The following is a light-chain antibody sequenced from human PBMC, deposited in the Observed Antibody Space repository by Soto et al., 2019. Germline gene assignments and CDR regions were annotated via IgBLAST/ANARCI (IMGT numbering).Light chain of an antibody. J-gene: IGKJ1*01. V-gene: IGKV1-5*03. CDR2: RAS. CDR3: DPYFGVWP. CDR1: QSINSW. Sequence: IQRTKSTTPLSSPVGDTVTITFRASQSINSWLAWYQQKPGKGPTLLIYRASRLESGVPSRFSGSGSATEFILTISILQPDDFATCHCDPYFGVWPFGQVT.